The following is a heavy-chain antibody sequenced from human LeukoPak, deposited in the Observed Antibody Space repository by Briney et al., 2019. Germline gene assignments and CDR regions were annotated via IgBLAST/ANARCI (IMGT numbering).Heavy chain of an antibody. CDR1: GDSLVSGRY. J-gene: IGHJ4*02. V-gene: IGHV4-38-2*02. CDR3: AREIYYDSSAYDY. D-gene: IGHD3-22*01. Sequence: SETLSLTCTVSGDSLVSGRYWGWIRQPPGQGLEWVGSVYHSGSIYYNPSLKSRVIMSVETSKNQFPLKLSSLTAADTAIYYCAREIYYDSSAYDYWGQGTLVTVSS. CDR2: VYHSGSI.